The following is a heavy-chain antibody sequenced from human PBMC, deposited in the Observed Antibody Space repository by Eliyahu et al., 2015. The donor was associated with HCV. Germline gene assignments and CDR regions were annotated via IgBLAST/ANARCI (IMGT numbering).Heavy chain of an antibody. D-gene: IGHD4-17*01. CDR1: GYIFSNYW. Sequence: EVQLEQSGAEVKKPGESLKVSCKGSGYIFSNYWIAWVRQMPGKGLECMGLIYPGDSDTRYSPSFDGLVTISADKSIDTAYLQWSSLEASDTAMYYCARPNPYGDLTDALDLWGQGTKVTVSS. J-gene: IGHJ3*01. CDR2: IYPGDSDT. V-gene: IGHV5-51*01. CDR3: ARPNPYGDLTDALDL.